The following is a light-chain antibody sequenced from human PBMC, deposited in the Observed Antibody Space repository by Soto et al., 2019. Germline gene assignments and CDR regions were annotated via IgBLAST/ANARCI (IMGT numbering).Light chain of an antibody. CDR1: QNVDTF. Sequence: DIVLTQSPGTLSLSTGDRASLSCRASQNVDTFLAWYQQRPGKAPRLLMYDASHRAAGIPARFSGSGSGTEFTLTNTSLEPEDFAVYYYQHRYNWPLTFGAGTRVEI. CDR3: QHRYNWPLT. V-gene: IGKV3-11*01. CDR2: DAS. J-gene: IGKJ4*01.